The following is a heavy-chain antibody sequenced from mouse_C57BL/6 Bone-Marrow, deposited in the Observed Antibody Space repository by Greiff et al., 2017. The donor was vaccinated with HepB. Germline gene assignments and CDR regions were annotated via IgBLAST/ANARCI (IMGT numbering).Heavy chain of an antibody. V-gene: IGHV1-53*01. CDR1: GYTFTSYW. CDR2: INPSNGGT. J-gene: IGHJ4*01. Sequence: QVQLQQPGTELVKPGASVKLSCKASGYTFTSYWMHWVKQRPGQGLEWIGNINPSNGGTNYNEKFKSNATLTVDKSSSTAYMQLISLTSEDSAVYYCARYGPLYYDYDNYAMDYWGQVTSVTVSS. D-gene: IGHD2-4*01. CDR3: ARYGPLYYDYDNYAMDY.